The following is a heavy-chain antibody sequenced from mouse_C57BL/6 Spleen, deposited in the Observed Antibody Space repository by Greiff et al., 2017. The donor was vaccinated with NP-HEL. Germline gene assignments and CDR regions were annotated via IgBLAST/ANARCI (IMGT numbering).Heavy chain of an antibody. D-gene: IGHD2-1*01. CDR1: GFNIKDDY. Sequence: VQLKQSGAELVRPGASVKLSCTASGFNIKDDYMHWVKPRPEQGLEWIGWIDPENGDTEYASKFQGKATITADTSSNTAYLQLSSLTSEDTAVYYCTTPFYYGNYDFDYWGQGTTLTVSS. J-gene: IGHJ2*01. CDR2: IDPENGDT. CDR3: TTPFYYGNYDFDY. V-gene: IGHV14-4*01.